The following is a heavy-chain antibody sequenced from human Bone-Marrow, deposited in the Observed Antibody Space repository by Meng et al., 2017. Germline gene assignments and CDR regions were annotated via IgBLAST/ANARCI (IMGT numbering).Heavy chain of an antibody. CDR3: ARVYYYDSSGYYYFGAFDI. J-gene: IGHJ3*02. D-gene: IGHD3-22*01. V-gene: IGHV1-69*13. CDR1: GGTFSSYA. CDR2: IIPIFGTA. Sequence: SVKVSCKASGGTFSSYAISWVRQAPGQGLEWMGGIIPIFGTANYAQKFQGRVTITADESTSTAYMELSSLRSEDTAVYYCARVYYYDSSGYYYFGAFDIWGQGTMVTASS.